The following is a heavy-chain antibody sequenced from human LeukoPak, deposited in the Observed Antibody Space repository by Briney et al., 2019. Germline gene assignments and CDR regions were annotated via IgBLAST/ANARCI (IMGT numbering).Heavy chain of an antibody. CDR1: ELSVGSDA. Sequence: GGSLRLSSTTAELSVGSDAMSRVRQAPGKRLEWVSAISGSGGSTYYADSVKGRFTISRDNSKNTLYLQMNSLRAEGTAVYYCAKVVPSAVAGIYWGQGTLVTVSS. V-gene: IGHV3-23*01. CDR2: ISGSGGST. CDR3: AKVVPSAVAGIY. D-gene: IGHD6-19*01. J-gene: IGHJ4*02.